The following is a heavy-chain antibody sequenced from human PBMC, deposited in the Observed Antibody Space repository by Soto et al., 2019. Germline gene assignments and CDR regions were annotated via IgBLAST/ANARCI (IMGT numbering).Heavy chain of an antibody. Sequence: SSSXSLTCTVSVDPISIGGYYWSWIRQLPGKVLEWIGYIYNGRTYYNPSLDSRVTISVYTSKNQFSLKLSSVTAADTAIYYCAGDALSFLEWNVLGTWGQGTLVNVYS. CDR1: VDPISIGGYY. J-gene: IGHJ4*02. CDR2: IYNGRT. V-gene: IGHV4-31*03. D-gene: IGHD3-3*01. CDR3: AGDALSFLEWNVLGT.